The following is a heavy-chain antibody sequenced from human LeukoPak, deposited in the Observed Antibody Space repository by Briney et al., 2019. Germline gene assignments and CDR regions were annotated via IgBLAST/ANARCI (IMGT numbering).Heavy chain of an antibody. CDR3: AKAEYCSSTSCYRGASNY. J-gene: IGHJ4*02. CDR2: ISGSGGST. CDR1: GFTFSSYA. Sequence: GGSLRLSCAASGFTFSSYAMSWVRQAPGKGLEWVSAISGSGGSTYYADSVKGRFTISRDNSKNTLYLQMNSLRAEDTAVYYCAKAEYCSSTSCYRGASNYWGQGTLVTVSS. V-gene: IGHV3-23*01. D-gene: IGHD2-2*02.